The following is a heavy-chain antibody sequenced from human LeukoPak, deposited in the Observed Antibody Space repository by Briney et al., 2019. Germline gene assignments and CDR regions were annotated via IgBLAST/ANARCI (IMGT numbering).Heavy chain of an antibody. V-gene: IGHV1-2*02. J-gene: IGHJ4*02. CDR1: GYTFTSYY. Sequence: ASVKVSCKASGYTFTSYYMHWVRQAPGQGLEWMGWINPNSGGTNYAQKFQGRVTMTRDTSISTAYMELSRLRSDDTAVYYCARDYEVAGAFDYWGQGTLVTVSS. D-gene: IGHD6-19*01. CDR2: INPNSGGT. CDR3: ARDYEVAGAFDY.